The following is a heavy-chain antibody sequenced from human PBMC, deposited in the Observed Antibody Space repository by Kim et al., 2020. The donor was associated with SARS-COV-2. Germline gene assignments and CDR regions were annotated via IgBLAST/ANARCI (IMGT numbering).Heavy chain of an antibody. CDR3: ARSFCSGGSCYYNRPFDY. V-gene: IGHV4-4*08. D-gene: IGHD2-15*01. Sequence: SETLSLTCKVSGGSISNYYWSWIRQSPGKGLEWIGYIYSSGNTNYNLSLERRVTITVDTSRNQFSLSLTSVTAADTAVYFCARSFCSGGSCYYNRPFDYWGLGILVTVSP. J-gene: IGHJ4*02. CDR2: IYSSGNT. CDR1: GGSISNYY.